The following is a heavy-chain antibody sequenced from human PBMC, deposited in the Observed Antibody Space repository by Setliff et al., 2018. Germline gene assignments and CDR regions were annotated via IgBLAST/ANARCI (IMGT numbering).Heavy chain of an antibody. V-gene: IGHV3-74*03. Sequence: PGRSLRLSCVTSGFTFSTYWMHWVRQAPGQGLVWVARISTDGSSITYADSVKGRLNISRDNARNTLYLQMNSLTAEDTDVYYCVRDLHWGFDYWGLGTLVTVSS. CDR1: GFTFSTYW. CDR3: VRDLHWGFDY. J-gene: IGHJ4*02. D-gene: IGHD7-27*01. CDR2: ISTDGSSI.